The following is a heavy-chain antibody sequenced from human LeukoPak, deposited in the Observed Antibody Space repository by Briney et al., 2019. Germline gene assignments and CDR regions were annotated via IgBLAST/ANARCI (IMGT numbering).Heavy chain of an antibody. CDR2: IYTSGST. Sequence: SETLSLTCTVSGGSISSGNYYWSWIRQPAGKGLEWIGRIYTSGSTNYNPSLKSRVTISVDTSKNQFSLKLSSVTAADTAVYYCARELPPEYYDFWSGYYTGWFDPWGQGTLVTVSS. CDR3: ARELPPEYYDFWSGYYTGWFDP. V-gene: IGHV4-61*02. CDR1: GGSISSGNYY. J-gene: IGHJ5*02. D-gene: IGHD3-3*01.